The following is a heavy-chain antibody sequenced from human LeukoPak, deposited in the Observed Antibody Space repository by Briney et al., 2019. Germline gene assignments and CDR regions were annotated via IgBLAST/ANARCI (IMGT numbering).Heavy chain of an antibody. CDR1: GYTFTVYY. Sequence: ASVKVSCKASGYTFTVYYMHWVRQAPGQGLEWMGWINPNSGGTNYAQKFQGRVTMTRDTSISTAYMELSRLRSDQTAVYYCARADYGDYVDYWGQGTLVTVSS. D-gene: IGHD4-17*01. J-gene: IGHJ4*02. CDR2: INPNSGGT. V-gene: IGHV1-2*02. CDR3: ARADYGDYVDY.